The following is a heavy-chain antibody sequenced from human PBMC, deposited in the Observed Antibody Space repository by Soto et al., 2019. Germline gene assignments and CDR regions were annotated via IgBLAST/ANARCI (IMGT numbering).Heavy chain of an antibody. V-gene: IGHV1-69*01. CDR1: RGTFRRHA. J-gene: IGHJ4*02. D-gene: IGHD3-22*01. Sequence: QVQLVPSGAEVRKPGSSVKVSCTASRGTFRRHAISWVRQAPGQGLDWMGGIIPIFGTANHAQKFQGRVTIIADESTSTVYMELSSLRSEDTAMYYCESGWGYDSNDYYYAYWGQGTLVIVSS. CDR2: IIPIFGTA. CDR3: ESGWGYDSNDYYYAY.